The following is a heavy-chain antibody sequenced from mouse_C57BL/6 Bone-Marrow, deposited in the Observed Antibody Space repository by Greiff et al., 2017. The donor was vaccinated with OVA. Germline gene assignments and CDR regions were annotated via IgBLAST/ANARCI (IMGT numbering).Heavy chain of an antibody. Sequence: VQLQQSVAELVRPGASVKLSCTASGFNIKNTYMHWVKQRPEQGLEWIGRIDPANGNTKYAPKFQGKATITADTSSNTAYLQLSSLTSEDTAIYYGARVITTVVATGYFDVWGTGTTVTVSS. V-gene: IGHV14-3*01. J-gene: IGHJ1*03. CDR2: IDPANGNT. CDR1: GFNIKNTY. D-gene: IGHD1-1*01. CDR3: ARVITTVVATGYFDV.